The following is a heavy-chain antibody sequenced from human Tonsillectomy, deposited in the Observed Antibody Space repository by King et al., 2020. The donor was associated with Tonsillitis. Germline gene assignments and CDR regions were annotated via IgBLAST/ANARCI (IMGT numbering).Heavy chain of an antibody. Sequence: QVQLVESGGGVVQPGRSLRLSCATSGFTFSDYGMHWVRQAPGKGLEWVAVIWYDGSNKYYADSVKGRFTISRDDSKNTLYLQMNSLRAEDTAVYYCARDGDDGSGYYYAAAEYWGQGTLVTVSS. CDR2: IWYDGSNK. J-gene: IGHJ4*02. CDR1: GFTFSDYG. V-gene: IGHV3-33*01. CDR3: ARDGDDGSGYYYAAAEY. D-gene: IGHD3-22*01.